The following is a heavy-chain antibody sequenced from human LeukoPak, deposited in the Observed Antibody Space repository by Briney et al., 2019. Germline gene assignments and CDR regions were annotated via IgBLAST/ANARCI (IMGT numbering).Heavy chain of an antibody. CDR2: ISGSGGST. Sequence: PPGGSLRLSCTVSGFTFSSSAMTWVRQAPGKGLQWVSAISGSGGSTYYADSVKGRFSISRDNSKNTLYLQMDSLRAEDTAVYYCARAAPSNSADYWGQGTLVTVSS. D-gene: IGHD6-6*01. V-gene: IGHV3-23*01. J-gene: IGHJ4*02. CDR3: ARAAPSNSADY. CDR1: GFTFSSSA.